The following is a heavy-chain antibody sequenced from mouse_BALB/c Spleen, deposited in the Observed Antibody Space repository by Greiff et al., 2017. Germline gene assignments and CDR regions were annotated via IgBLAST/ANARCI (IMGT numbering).Heavy chain of an antibody. CDR3: ARSTTVVATDY. Sequence: LQESGAELVRPGTSVKISCKASGYTFTNYWLGWVKQRPGHGLEWIGDIYPGGGYTNYNEKFKGKATLTADTSSSTAYMQLSSLTSEDSAVYFCARSTTVVATDYWGQGTTLTVSS. J-gene: IGHJ2*01. D-gene: IGHD1-1*01. V-gene: IGHV1-63*02. CDR2: IYPGGGYT. CDR1: GYTFTNYW.